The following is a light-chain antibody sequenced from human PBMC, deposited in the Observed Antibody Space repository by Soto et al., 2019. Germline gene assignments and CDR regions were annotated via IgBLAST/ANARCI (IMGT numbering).Light chain of an antibody. CDR3: QQYGSSPWT. V-gene: IGKV3-20*01. Sequence: EIVLTPSPGTLSLSPGERATHSCRASQSVSSSYLAWYQQKPGQAPRLLIYGASSRATGIPDRFSGSWSGTDFTLTISRLEPEDFAVYYCQQYGSSPWTFGQGTKVEIK. J-gene: IGKJ1*01. CDR2: GAS. CDR1: QSVSSSY.